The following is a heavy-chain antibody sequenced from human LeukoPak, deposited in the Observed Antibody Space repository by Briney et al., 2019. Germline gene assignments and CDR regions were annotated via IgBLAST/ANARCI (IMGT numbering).Heavy chain of an antibody. Sequence: GGSLRLSCAASGFTFSTYAMHWVRQAPGKGLEWVALKSSEGSNKYYADSVKGRFTISRDNSKNTLYLQMNSLRAEDTAVYYCAKYTERAFDIWGQGTMVTVSS. V-gene: IGHV3-30*18. D-gene: IGHD2-2*02. CDR1: GFTFSTYA. CDR3: AKYTERAFDI. CDR2: KSSEGSNK. J-gene: IGHJ3*02.